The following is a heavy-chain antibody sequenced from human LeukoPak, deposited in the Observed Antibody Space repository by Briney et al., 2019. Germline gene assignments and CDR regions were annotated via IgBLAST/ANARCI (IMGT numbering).Heavy chain of an antibody. V-gene: IGHV3-30-3*01. CDR3: ASPPHSSSWHFDY. J-gene: IGHJ4*02. CDR1: GFTFSSYA. D-gene: IGHD6-13*01. CDR2: ISYDGSNK. Sequence: PGRSLRLSCAASGFTFSSYAMHWVRQAPGKGLEWVAVISYDGSNKYYADSVKGRFTISRDNSKNTLYLQMNSLRAEDTAVYYCASPPHSSSWHFDYWGQGTLVTVSS.